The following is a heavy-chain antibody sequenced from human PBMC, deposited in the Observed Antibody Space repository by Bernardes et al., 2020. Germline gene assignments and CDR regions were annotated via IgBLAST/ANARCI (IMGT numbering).Heavy chain of an antibody. CDR1: GFTFSSYA. J-gene: IGHJ4*02. CDR3: AKRTPGRYGSGSYYRGGLDY. V-gene: IGHV3-23*01. D-gene: IGHD3-10*01. Sequence: GGSLRLSCAASGFTFSSYAMSWVRQAPGKGLEWVSAISGSGGSTYYADSVKGRFTISRDNSKNTLYLQMNSLRAEDTAVYYCAKRTPGRYGSGSYYRGGLDYWGQGTLVTVSS. CDR2: ISGSGGST.